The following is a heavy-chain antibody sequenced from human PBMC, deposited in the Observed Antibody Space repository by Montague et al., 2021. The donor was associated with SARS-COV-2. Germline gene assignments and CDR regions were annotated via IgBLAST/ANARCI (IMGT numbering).Heavy chain of an antibody. Sequence: SETLSLTCTVSAGSIDNRYWSWIRQPPGKGLEWIGYIYFSGAASYNPSLKSRVTISVDTSKNQFSLQLTSVTAADTAVYYCARRPSSGWAFDFWGQGTKVAVSS. CDR1: AGSIDNRY. CDR3: ARRPSSGWAFDF. CDR2: IYFSGAA. D-gene: IGHD6-19*01. J-gene: IGHJ4*02. V-gene: IGHV4-59*08.